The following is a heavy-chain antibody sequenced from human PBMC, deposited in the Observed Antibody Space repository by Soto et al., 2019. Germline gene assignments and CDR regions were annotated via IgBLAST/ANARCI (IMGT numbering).Heavy chain of an antibody. CDR1: GFSLSTSQVG. CDR2: VYWNNAK. Sequence: QITLKEPGPTLVKPTQTLTLTCTFSGFSLSTSQVGVGWIRQPPGKALEWLAHVYWNNAKYYSLSLKTRLTITKDTSKNQVVLTMTNIDPVDTATYFCAHLKTRGYYFYYWGHGALVTVSS. J-gene: IGHJ4*01. CDR3: AHLKTRGYYFYY. V-gene: IGHV2-5*01.